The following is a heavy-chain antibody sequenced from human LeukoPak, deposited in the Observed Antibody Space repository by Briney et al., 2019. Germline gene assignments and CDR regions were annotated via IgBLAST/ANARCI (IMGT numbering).Heavy chain of an antibody. CDR2: INPSGGST. D-gene: IGHD3-3*01. CDR1: GYTFTGYY. Sequence: ASVKVSCKASGYTFTGYYMHWVRQAPGQGLEWMGLINPSGGSTSYAQKFQGRVTMTRDTSTSTVYMELSSLRSEDTAVYYCARGHYDFWSGYYYFDYWGQGTLVTVSS. CDR3: ARGHYDFWSGYYYFDY. V-gene: IGHV1-46*01. J-gene: IGHJ4*02.